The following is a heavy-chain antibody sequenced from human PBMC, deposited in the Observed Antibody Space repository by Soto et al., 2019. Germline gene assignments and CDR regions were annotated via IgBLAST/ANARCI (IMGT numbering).Heavy chain of an antibody. J-gene: IGHJ6*02. CDR3: ARERPTDYGDYLRYYYYGMDV. Sequence: GGSLRLSCAASGFTFSSYAMHWVRQAPGKGLEWVAVISYDGSNKYYADSVKGRFTISRDNSKNTLYLQMNSLRAEDTAVYYCARERPTDYGDYLRYYYYGMDVWGQGTTVTVSS. CDR1: GFTFSSYA. D-gene: IGHD4-17*01. CDR2: ISYDGSNK. V-gene: IGHV3-30-3*01.